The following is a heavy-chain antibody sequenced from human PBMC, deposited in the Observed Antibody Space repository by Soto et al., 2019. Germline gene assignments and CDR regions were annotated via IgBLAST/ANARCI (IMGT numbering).Heavy chain of an antibody. J-gene: IGHJ6*02. D-gene: IGHD2-21*02. CDR3: AREDDGGDSLDV. V-gene: IGHV4-30-4*08. CDR2: IHHSGSI. CDR1: GGSISSDYYH. Sequence: SSETLSLTCTVSGGSISSDYYHWTWIRQSPGKGLEWIGYIHHSGSILYNPSLKSRVTISVDTSKNQFSLHLSSVTAADTAVYFWAREDDGGDSLDVWGQGTTVTVSS.